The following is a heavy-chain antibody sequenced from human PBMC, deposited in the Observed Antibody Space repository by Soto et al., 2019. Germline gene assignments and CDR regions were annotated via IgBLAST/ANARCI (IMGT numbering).Heavy chain of an antibody. Sequence: SETLSLICTVSGGSFKSGSYSWSWIRQSPGKGLEWIGYVYHTGRTSYNPSLKSRVSISMDTSKNQFSLNLDSVTAADTAVYFCARDFAYFDSWGQGTLVTVSS. J-gene: IGHJ4*02. CDR1: GGSFKSGSYS. D-gene: IGHD3-3*01. CDR2: VYHTGRT. CDR3: ARDFAYFDS. V-gene: IGHV4-61*01.